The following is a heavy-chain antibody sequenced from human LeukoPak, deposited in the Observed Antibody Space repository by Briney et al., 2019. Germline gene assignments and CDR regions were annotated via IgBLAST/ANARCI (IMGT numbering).Heavy chain of an antibody. J-gene: IGHJ4*02. CDR2: INTNTGNP. D-gene: IGHD2-2*03. CDR3: ARDGYCSSTSCPNGIDY. V-gene: IGHV7-4-1*02. CDR1: GYTFTSYA. Sequence: ASVKVSCKASGYTFTSYAMNWVRQTPGQGLEWMGWINTNTGNPTYAQGFTGRFVFSLDTSVSTAYLQISSLKAEDTAVYYCARDGYCSSTSCPNGIDYWGQGTLVTVSS.